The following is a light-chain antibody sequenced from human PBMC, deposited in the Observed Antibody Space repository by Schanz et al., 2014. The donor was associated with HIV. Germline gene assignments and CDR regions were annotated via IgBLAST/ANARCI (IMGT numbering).Light chain of an antibody. Sequence: QSALTQPASASGSPGQSVTISCTGTSSDVGGYNYVSWYQHHPGKAPKLMIYEVSKRPSGVPDRFSGSKSGNTASLTVSGLQAEDEADYYCSSYAGNNNLGVFGTGTKLTVL. CDR2: EVS. V-gene: IGLV2-8*01. J-gene: IGLJ1*01. CDR3: SSYAGNNNLGV. CDR1: SSDVGGYNY.